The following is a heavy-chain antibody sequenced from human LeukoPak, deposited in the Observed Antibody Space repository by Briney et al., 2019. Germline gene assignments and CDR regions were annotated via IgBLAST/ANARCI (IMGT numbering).Heavy chain of an antibody. J-gene: IGHJ4*01. CDR3: ARSLDSSGSHPKNYLDY. Sequence: PGGSLRLSCVASGFTVSSYYMSWVRQAPDKRLEWVSVIYRGGDTYYGDSVKGRFTISRDTSKNTLYLQMNSLRVEDTAVYFCARSLDSSGSHPKNYLDYWGHGTLVTVPS. V-gene: IGHV3-53*01. CDR2: IYRGGDT. D-gene: IGHD6-19*01. CDR1: GFTVSSYY.